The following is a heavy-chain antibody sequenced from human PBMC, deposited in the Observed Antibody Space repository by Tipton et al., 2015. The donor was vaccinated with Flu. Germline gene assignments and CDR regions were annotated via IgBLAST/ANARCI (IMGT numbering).Heavy chain of an antibody. CDR3: ARYWPYTTSSGAVYYYMDV. J-gene: IGHJ6*03. CDR2: IFHSGTT. D-gene: IGHD6-6*01. V-gene: IGHV4-61*01. CDR1: GASVNSGSYY. Sequence: TLSLTCTVSGASVNSGSYYWTWIRQPPGKGLEWIGYIFHSGTTKYTPSLKSRVTMSVDTSKNQFSLNLNSVTAADTAVYYCARYWPYTTSSGAVYYYMDVWGKGTTVTVSS.